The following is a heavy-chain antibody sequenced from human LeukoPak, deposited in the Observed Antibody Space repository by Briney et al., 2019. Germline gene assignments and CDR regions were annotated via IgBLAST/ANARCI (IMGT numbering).Heavy chain of an antibody. Sequence: PGESLKISCKCSGYSFTNYWIGWVRQMPGKGLEWMGIIYPGDSDTRYSPSFQGQVTISADTSISTAYLQWSSLKASDTAMYYCARPSERAEFFQHWGQGTLVTVSS. CDR1: GYSFTNYW. CDR3: ARPSERAEFFQH. V-gene: IGHV5-51*01. J-gene: IGHJ1*01. CDR2: IYPGDSDT.